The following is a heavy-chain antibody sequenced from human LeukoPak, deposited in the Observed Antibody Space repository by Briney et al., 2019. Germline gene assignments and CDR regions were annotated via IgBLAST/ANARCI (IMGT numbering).Heavy chain of an antibody. V-gene: IGHV3-53*01. Sequence: PGGSLRLSCAASGFTVSSNYMSWVRQAPGKGLEWVSVIYSGGSTYYADSVKGRFTISRDNAKNLLYLQMNSLRAEDTAVYYCARRGYYDSSGYDYWGQGTLVTVSS. J-gene: IGHJ4*02. CDR2: IYSGGST. CDR3: ARRGYYDSSGYDY. D-gene: IGHD3-22*01. CDR1: GFTVSSNY.